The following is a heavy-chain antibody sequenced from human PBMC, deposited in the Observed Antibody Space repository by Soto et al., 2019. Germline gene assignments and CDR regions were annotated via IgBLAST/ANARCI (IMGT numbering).Heavy chain of an antibody. J-gene: IGHJ6*04. CDR1: GFTFSSYG. V-gene: IGHV3-33*01. D-gene: IGHD6-19*01. CDR2: IWYDGSNK. Sequence: QVQLVESGGGVVQPGRSLRLSCAASGFTFSSYGMHWVRQAPGKGLEWVAVIWYDGSNKYYADSVKGRFTISRDNSKNXRYLRRNSLRAEDTAVYYCARDMAGAGYYDYYGVDGWGKGSTVSVSS. CDR3: ARDMAGAGYYDYYGVDG.